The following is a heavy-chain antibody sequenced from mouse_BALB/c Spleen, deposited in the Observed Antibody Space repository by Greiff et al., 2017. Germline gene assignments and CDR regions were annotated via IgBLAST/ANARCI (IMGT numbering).Heavy chain of an antibody. CDR2: ISSGSSTI. J-gene: IGHJ4*01. Sequence: EVQVVESGGGLVQPGGSRKLSCAASGFTFSSFGMHWVRQAPEKGLEWVAYISSGSSTIYYADTVKGRFTISRDNPKNTLFLQMTSLRSEDTAMYYCARWGGYDEAMDYWGQGTSVTVSS. CDR1: GFTFSSFG. V-gene: IGHV5-17*02. CDR3: ARWGGYDEAMDY. D-gene: IGHD2-2*01.